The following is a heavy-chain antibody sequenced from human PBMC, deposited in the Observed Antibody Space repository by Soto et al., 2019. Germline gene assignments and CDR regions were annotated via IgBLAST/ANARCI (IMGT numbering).Heavy chain of an antibody. CDR3: AKDIWGAVAGTGYFLPSV. Sequence: GSLRLSCAASGFTFTKAWINWVRQAPGKGLEWVGRIKSKTDGGTTDYAAPVKGRFAVSRDDSRNMVYLQMNSLKTEDTGIYYCAKDIWGAVAGTGYFLPSVWGQGTLVTVSS. CDR1: GFTFTKAW. V-gene: IGHV3-15*07. CDR2: IKSKTDGGTT. D-gene: IGHD6-19*01. J-gene: IGHJ4*02.